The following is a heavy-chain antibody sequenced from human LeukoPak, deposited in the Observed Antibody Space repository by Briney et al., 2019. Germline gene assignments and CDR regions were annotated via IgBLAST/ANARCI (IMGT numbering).Heavy chain of an antibody. Sequence: QPGGSLRLSCAASGFTFHSYGMHWVRQAPGKGLEWVAVLSYDGSDKYYSDSVEGRFTISRDNSNNMLYLQMNSLRAEDTAVYYCARGPYYGSGTLDYWGQGTLVTVSS. CDR1: GFTFHSYG. D-gene: IGHD3-10*01. CDR2: LSYDGSDK. V-gene: IGHV3-33*01. CDR3: ARGPYYGSGTLDY. J-gene: IGHJ4*02.